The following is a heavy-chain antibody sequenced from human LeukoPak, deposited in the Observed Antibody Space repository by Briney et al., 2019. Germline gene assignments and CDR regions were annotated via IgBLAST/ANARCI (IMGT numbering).Heavy chain of an antibody. CDR3: ARARYLNS. V-gene: IGHV3-7*01. D-gene: IGHD2-15*01. J-gene: IGHJ4*02. CDR1: RFTFSSYW. Sequence: PGGSLRLSCAASRFTFSSYWMSWVRQAPGRGLEWVANIKHDGSEKNYVDSVKGRFTISRDNAKNSVYLQMDRLRAEDTAVYYCARARYLNSWGQGTLVTVSS. CDR2: IKHDGSEK.